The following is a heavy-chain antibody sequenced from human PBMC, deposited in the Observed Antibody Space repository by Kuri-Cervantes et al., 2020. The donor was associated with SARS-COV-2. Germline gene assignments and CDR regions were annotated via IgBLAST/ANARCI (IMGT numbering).Heavy chain of an antibody. V-gene: IGHV4-39*07. CDR2: INHSGST. D-gene: IGHD6-13*01. CDR1: GGSISSSSYY. J-gene: IGHJ6*03. Sequence: SETLSLTCTVSGGSISSSSYYWGWIRQPPGKGLEWIGEINHSGSTNYNPSLKSRVTISVDTSKNQFSLKLSSVTAADTAVYYCARGRSSSSYYYYYYMDVWGKGTTVTVSS. CDR3: ARGRSSSSYYYYYYMDV.